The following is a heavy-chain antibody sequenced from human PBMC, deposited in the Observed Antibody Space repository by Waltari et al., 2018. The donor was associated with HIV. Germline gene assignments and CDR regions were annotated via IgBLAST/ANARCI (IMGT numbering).Heavy chain of an antibody. V-gene: IGHV4-39*01. CDR2: IYYRGSS. CDR1: GGSISSSFYY. J-gene: IGHJ4*02. CDR3: ARREGGRDAYNFRY. Sequence: QLQESGPGLVKPSETLSLTCTVSGGSISSSFYYLCGIPQPPGRGLVWFGSIYYRGSSFSNPSLKSRVTISVDTSKNQFFLKLSSVTAADAAVYYCARREGGRDAYNFRYWGQGILATVSS. D-gene: IGHD3-3*01.